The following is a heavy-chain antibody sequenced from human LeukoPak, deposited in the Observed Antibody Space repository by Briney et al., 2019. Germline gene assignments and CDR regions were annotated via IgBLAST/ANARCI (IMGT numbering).Heavy chain of an antibody. CDR3: ARPGYCGGGSCSHFDY. Sequence: SETLSLTCAVYGGSFSGYYWSWIRQPPGKGLEWIGEINHSGSTNYNPSLKSRVTISVDTSKNQFSLKLSSVTAVDTAVYYCARPGYCGGGSCSHFDYWGQGTLVTVSS. J-gene: IGHJ4*02. D-gene: IGHD2-15*01. V-gene: IGHV4-34*01. CDR2: INHSGST. CDR1: GGSFSGYY.